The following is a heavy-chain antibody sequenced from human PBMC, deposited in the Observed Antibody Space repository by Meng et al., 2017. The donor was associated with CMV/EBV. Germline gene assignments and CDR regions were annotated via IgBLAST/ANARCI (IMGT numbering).Heavy chain of an antibody. CDR1: GFTFSSYW. V-gene: IGHV3-74*01. Sequence: GESLKISCAASGFTFSSYWMHWVRQAPGKGLVWVSRINSDGSSTSYADSVKGRFTISRDNAKNTLYLQMNSLRAEDTAVYYCARALASYQPAGGTDVWGQGTTVTVSS. CDR2: INSDGSST. D-gene: IGHD2-2*01. J-gene: IGHJ6*02. CDR3: ARALASYQPAGGTDV.